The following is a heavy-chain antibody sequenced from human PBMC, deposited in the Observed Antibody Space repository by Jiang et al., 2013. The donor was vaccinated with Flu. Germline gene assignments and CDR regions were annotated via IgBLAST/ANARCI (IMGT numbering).Heavy chain of an antibody. CDR2: VNPKSGNT. D-gene: IGHD1-26*01. J-gene: IGHJ4*02. Sequence: TGQGLEWMGWVNPKSGNTHYAQKFQGRVTLSTDTSIRTAYMELSSLTSEDTAVYYCARGRGSGSYRNAYWGQGTLVTVSS. CDR3: ARGRGSGSYRNAY. V-gene: IGHV1-8*01.